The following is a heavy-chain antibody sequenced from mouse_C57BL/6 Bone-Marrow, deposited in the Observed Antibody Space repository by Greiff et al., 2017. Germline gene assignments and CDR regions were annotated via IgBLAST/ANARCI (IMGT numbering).Heavy chain of an antibody. Sequence: EVKLVESGGGLVKPGGSLKLSCAASGFTFSDYGMHWVRQAPEKGLEWVAYISSGSSTIYYAETVKGRFTISRDNAKNTLFLQMTSLRSEDTAMYYCAVGGSYDYYARDYWGQGTSVTVSS. CDR3: AVGGSYDYYARDY. D-gene: IGHD1-1*02. CDR2: ISSGSSTI. CDR1: GFTFSDYG. V-gene: IGHV5-17*01. J-gene: IGHJ4*01.